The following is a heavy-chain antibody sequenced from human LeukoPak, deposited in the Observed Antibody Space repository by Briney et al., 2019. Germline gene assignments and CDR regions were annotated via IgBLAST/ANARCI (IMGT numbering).Heavy chain of an antibody. CDR2: ISYDGSNK. Sequence: GGSLRLSCAASGFTSSSYAMHWVRQAPGKGLEWVAVISYDGSNKYYADSVKGRFTISRDNSKNTLYLQMNSLRAEDTAVYYCARDLRQWLVLGAFDIWGQGTMVTVSS. CDR1: GFTSSSYA. J-gene: IGHJ3*02. D-gene: IGHD6-19*01. CDR3: ARDLRQWLVLGAFDI. V-gene: IGHV3-30*01.